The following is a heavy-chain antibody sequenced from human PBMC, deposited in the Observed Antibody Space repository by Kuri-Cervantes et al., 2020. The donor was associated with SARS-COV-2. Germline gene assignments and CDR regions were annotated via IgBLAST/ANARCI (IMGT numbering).Heavy chain of an antibody. CDR2: IYYSGST. D-gene: IGHD3-22*01. Sequence: GSLRLSCTVSGGSISSYYWSWIRQPAGKGLEWIGYIYYSGSTNYNPSLKSRVTISVDTSKNQFSLKLSSVTAADTAVYYCARANYYYDSSGWGCYFDYWGQGTLVTVSS. CDR3: ARANYYYDSSGWGCYFDY. V-gene: IGHV4-59*01. J-gene: IGHJ4*02. CDR1: GGSISSYY.